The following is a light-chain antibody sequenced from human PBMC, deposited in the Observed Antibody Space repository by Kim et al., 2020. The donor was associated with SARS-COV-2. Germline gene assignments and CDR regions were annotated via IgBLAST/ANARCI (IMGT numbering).Light chain of an antibody. V-gene: IGLV1-40*01. CDR3: QSYDSSLNSYV. Sequence: QMVTLSCTGTFSNIGAGYDVHWYQQVPGAAPKLLIYGHTNRPSGVPDRFSGSKSDTSASLAITGLQAEDEADYYCQSYDSSLNSYVFGTGTKVTVL. J-gene: IGLJ1*01. CDR2: GHT. CDR1: FSNIGAGYD.